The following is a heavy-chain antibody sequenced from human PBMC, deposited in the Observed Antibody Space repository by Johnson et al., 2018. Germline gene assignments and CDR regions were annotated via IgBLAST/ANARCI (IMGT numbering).Heavy chain of an antibody. CDR3: AKGGHYDSTGYFAN. J-gene: IGHJ4*02. Sequence: EVQLVETGGVVVQPGGSLRLSCAASGFTFDDFTMLLVRQAPGKGLEWVSLISWDSGGTDYADSVKGRVTISRDNSKDSLYLQMNSLRTEDSALYYCAKGGHYDSTGYFANWGQGTLVTVSS. D-gene: IGHD3-22*01. CDR1: GFTFDDFT. CDR2: ISWDSGGT. V-gene: IGHV3-43*01.